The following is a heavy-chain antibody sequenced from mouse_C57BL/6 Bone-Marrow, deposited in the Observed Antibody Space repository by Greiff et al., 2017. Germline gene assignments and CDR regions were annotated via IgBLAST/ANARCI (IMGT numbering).Heavy chain of an antibody. V-gene: IGHV1-55*01. CDR1: GYTFTSYW. CDR2: IYPGSGST. J-gene: IGHJ1*03. CDR3: ARPYYSNYWYVDV. D-gene: IGHD2-5*01. Sequence: QVQLQQPGAELVKPGASVKMSCKASGYTFTSYWITWVKQRPGQGLEWIGDIYPGSGSTNYNEKFKSKATLSVDTSSSTASMQLSSLTSEDSAVDYCARPYYSNYWYVDVWGTGTTVTVSS.